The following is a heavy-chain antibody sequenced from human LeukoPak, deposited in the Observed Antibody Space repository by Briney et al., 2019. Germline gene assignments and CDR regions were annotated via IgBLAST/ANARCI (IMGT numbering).Heavy chain of an antibody. Sequence: PSETLSLTCTVSGGSISSYYWSWIRQPPGKGLEWIGYIYYSGSTNYSPSLKSRVTISVDTSKNQFSLKLSSVTAADTAVYYCARAAAAVSGMDVWGQGTTVTVSS. D-gene: IGHD6-13*01. CDR1: GGSISSYY. V-gene: IGHV4-59*01. CDR3: ARAAAAVSGMDV. J-gene: IGHJ6*02. CDR2: IYYSGST.